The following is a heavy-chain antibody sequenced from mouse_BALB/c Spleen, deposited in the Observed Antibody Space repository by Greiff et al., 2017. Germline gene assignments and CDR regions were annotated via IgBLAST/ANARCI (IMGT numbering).Heavy chain of an antibody. D-gene: IGHD2-1*01. V-gene: IGHV14-3*02. CDR2: IDPANGNT. Sequence: EVKLMESGAELVKPGASVKLSCTASGFNIKDTYMHWVKQRPEQGLEWIGRIDPANGNTKYDPKFQGKATITADTSSNTAYLQLSSLTSEDTAVYYCACYGNYTWFAYWGQGTLVTVSA. CDR3: ACYGNYTWFAY. J-gene: IGHJ3*01. CDR1: GFNIKDTY.